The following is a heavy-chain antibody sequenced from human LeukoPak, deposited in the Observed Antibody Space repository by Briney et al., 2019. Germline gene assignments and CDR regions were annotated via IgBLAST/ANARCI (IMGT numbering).Heavy chain of an antibody. D-gene: IGHD4-17*01. CDR2: INPNSGGT. V-gene: IGHV1-2*02. J-gene: IGHJ6*03. Sequence: ASVKVSCKASGYTFTGYYMHWVRQAPGQGLEWMGWINPNSGGTNYAQKFQGRVTMTRDTSISTAYMELSRLTSDDTAVYYCARGDYRLYYYYMDVWGRGTTVTVSS. CDR1: GYTFTGYY. CDR3: ARGDYRLYYYYMDV.